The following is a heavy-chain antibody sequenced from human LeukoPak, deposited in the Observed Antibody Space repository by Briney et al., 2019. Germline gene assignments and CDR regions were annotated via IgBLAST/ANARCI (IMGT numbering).Heavy chain of an antibody. D-gene: IGHD3-22*01. CDR3: ASSGYYDSTNWFKP. Sequence: GGSLRLSCAASGFTFSDYYMSWIRQAPGKGLEWVSYISSSGSTIYYADSVKGRFTISRDNAKNSLYLQMNSLRAEDTAVYYCASSGYYDSTNWFKPWGQGTLITVSS. CDR2: ISSSGSTI. CDR1: GFTFSDYY. J-gene: IGHJ5*02. V-gene: IGHV3-11*01.